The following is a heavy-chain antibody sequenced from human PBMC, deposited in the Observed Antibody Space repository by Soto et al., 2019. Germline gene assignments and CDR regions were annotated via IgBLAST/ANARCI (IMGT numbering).Heavy chain of an antibody. CDR3: ARRGSSIAARRGVGSMDV. V-gene: IGHV4-39*01. CDR2: IYYSGST. CDR1: GVSISGSRYY. J-gene: IGHJ6*02. Sequence: SETLSLTCTVSGVSISGSRYYWGWIRQPPGRGLEWIGNIYYSGSTYYTPALKSRVTLSVDTSKNQFSLNLNSVTAADTAMYYCARRGSSIAARRGVGSMDVWGQGTTVTVSS. D-gene: IGHD6-6*01.